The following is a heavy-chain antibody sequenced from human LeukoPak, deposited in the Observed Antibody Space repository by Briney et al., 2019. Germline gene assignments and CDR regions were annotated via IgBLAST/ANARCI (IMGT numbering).Heavy chain of an antibody. CDR3: ARYEEQQLVGGHDAFDI. CDR2: IYTSGST. J-gene: IGHJ3*02. V-gene: IGHV4-61*02. Sequence: SQTLSLTCTVSGGSISSGSYYWSWIRQPAGKGLEWIGRIYTSGSTNYNPSLKSRVTISVDTSKNQFSLKLSSVTAADTAVYYCARYEEQQLVGGHDAFDIWGQGTMVTVSS. D-gene: IGHD6-13*01. CDR1: GGSISSGSYY.